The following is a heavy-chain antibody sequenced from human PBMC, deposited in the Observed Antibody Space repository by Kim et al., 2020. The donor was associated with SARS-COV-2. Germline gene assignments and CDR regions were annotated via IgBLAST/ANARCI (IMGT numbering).Heavy chain of an antibody. Sequence: GGSLRLSCAASGFTVSSNYMSWVRQAPGKGLEWVSVIYSGGSTYYADSVKGRFTISRDNSKNTLYLQMNSLRAEDTAVYYCARDHSGWYRGAFDIWGQGTMVTVSS. V-gene: IGHV3-53*01. D-gene: IGHD6-19*01. J-gene: IGHJ3*02. CDR1: GFTVSSNY. CDR3: ARDHSGWYRGAFDI. CDR2: IYSGGST.